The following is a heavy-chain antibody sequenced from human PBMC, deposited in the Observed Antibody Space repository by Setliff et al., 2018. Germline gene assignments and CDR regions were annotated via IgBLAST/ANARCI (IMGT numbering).Heavy chain of an antibody. CDR1: GYTFTDYG. CDR2: ISSYSGNA. CDR3: SRLVRYCSRTTCQTASGAEL. Sequence: GASVKVSCKASGYTFTDYGITWVRQAPGQGLEWMGWISSYSGNAYYAHKLQGRVTMTTDSSTNTAYLELRGLTSDDTAVYYCSRLVRYCSRTTCQTASGAELWGQGTLVTVSS. V-gene: IGHV1-18*01. D-gene: IGHD2-2*01. J-gene: IGHJ1*01.